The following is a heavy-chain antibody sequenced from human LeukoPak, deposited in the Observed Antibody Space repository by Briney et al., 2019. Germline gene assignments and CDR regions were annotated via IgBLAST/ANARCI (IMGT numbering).Heavy chain of an antibody. CDR3: ARVSPSDAFDI. CDR1: GFTVGSNY. CDR2: IYSGGST. V-gene: IGHV3-66*02. Sequence: GGSLRLSXAASGFTVGSNYMSWVRQAPGKGLEWVSVIYSGGSTYYADSVKGRFTISRDNSKNTLYLQMNSLRAEDTAVYYCARVSPSDAFDIWGQGTMVTVSS. J-gene: IGHJ3*02.